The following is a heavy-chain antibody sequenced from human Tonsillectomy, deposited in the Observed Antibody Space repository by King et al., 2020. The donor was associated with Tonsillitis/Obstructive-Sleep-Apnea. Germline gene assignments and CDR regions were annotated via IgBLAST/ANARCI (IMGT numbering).Heavy chain of an antibody. D-gene: IGHD1-26*01. CDR2: ISWNSGSR. CDR3: AKDSGSGGYGAFDI. J-gene: IGHJ3*02. CDR1: GFTFDDYA. Sequence: VQLVESGGGLVQPGRSLRLSCAASGFTFDDYAMHWVRQTPGKGLEWVSGISWNSGSRGYADSVKGRFTISRDNAKNSLYLQMISLRAEDTALYYCAKDSGSGGYGAFDIWGQGTMVTVSS. V-gene: IGHV3-9*01.